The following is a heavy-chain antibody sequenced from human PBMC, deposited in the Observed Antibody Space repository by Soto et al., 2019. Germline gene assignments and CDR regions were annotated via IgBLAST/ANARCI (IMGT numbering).Heavy chain of an antibody. V-gene: IGHV1-3*01. CDR3: ARDGRRIEVEPPPIRYYYGLDV. CDR1: GYTFTSFT. J-gene: IGHJ6*02. Sequence: GASVKVSCKASGYTFTSFTMNWVRQAPGQSLEWMGWINAGSGKTQYSQKFQGRVTITRDTSANTAYMELSSLRSEDTAVYYCARDGRRIEVEPPPIRYYYGLDVWGQGTTVTVSS. D-gene: IGHD2-15*01. CDR2: INAGSGKT.